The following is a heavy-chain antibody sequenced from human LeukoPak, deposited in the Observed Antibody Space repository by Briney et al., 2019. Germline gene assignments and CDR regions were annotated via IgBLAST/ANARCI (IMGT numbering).Heavy chain of an antibody. J-gene: IGHJ3*02. CDR3: ARDGQVVPAALAIWYSSSWHAFDI. D-gene: IGHD6-13*01. CDR2: IYYNEHT. Sequence: ASETLSLTCSVSRGSINNYYWSWIRQPPGKGLEWIGYIYYNEHTNYNPSLKSRVTMSVDTSKNQFSLKLSSVTAADTAVYYCARDGQVVPAALAIWYSSSWHAFDIWGQGTMVTVSS. V-gene: IGHV4-59*12. CDR1: RGSINNYY.